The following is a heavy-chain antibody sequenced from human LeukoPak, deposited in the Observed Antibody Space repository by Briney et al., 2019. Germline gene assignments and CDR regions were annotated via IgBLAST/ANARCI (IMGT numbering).Heavy chain of an antibody. CDR1: GGSISSYY. Sequence: PSETLSLTCTVSGGSISSYYWSWIRQPAGKGLEWIGRIYTSGSTNYNPSLKSRVTMSVDTSKNQFSLKLSSVTAADTAVYHCASPTLYYDSSGYPTSASDIWGQGTMVTVSS. D-gene: IGHD3-22*01. J-gene: IGHJ3*02. CDR3: ASPTLYYDSSGYPTSASDI. CDR2: IYTSGST. V-gene: IGHV4-4*07.